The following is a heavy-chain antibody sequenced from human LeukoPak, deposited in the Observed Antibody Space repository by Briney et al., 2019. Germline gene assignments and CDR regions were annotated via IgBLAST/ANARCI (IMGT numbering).Heavy chain of an antibody. J-gene: IGHJ4*02. V-gene: IGHV1-18*01. CDR2: INAYNGDT. CDR1: GYPFKIYA. CDR3: ARDGSGQWLDY. Sequence: HRASVKVSCKASGYPFKIYAISWVRQAPGQGLEWMAWINAYNGDTNYAQKAQGRVTLTTDTSTSTAYMELRSLRSDDRAIYYCARDGSGQWLDYWGQGTLVTVSS. D-gene: IGHD3-10*01.